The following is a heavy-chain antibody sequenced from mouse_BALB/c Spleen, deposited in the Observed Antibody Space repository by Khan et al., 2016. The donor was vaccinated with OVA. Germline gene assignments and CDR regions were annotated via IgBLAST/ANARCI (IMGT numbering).Heavy chain of an antibody. CDR2: IWRGGST. CDR3: AKDSDYDAWFAY. D-gene: IGHD2-4*01. V-gene: IGHV2-5-1*01. Sequence: QVQLKESGPSLVQPSQSLSITCTVSGFSLTSYGVHWVRQSPGKGLEWLGVIWRGGSTDYNAAFMYRLSITKDNSKSQVFFKMNSLQADDTAIYYCAKDSDYDAWFAYWGQGTLVTVSA. J-gene: IGHJ3*01. CDR1: GFSLTSYG.